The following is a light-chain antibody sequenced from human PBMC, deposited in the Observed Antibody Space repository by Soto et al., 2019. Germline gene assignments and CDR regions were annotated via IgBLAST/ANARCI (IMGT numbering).Light chain of an antibody. Sequence: DIPMTQSPSSLSASIGDRVTITCRASQGISNYLNWFQQKPGKAPQLLISDASNLQPGVPSRFSGSGSGTDFTFTISSLQPEDIATYYCEQYDNVPYTFGQGTKLAI. J-gene: IGKJ2*01. CDR2: DAS. CDR3: EQYDNVPYT. CDR1: QGISNY. V-gene: IGKV1-33*01.